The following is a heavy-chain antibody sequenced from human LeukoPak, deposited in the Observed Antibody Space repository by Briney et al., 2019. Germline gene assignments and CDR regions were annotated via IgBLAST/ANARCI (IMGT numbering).Heavy chain of an antibody. Sequence: PGGSLRLSCTASGFTFSSYPMHWVRQAPGKGLEWVALISYDGSDKYYADSVKGRFTISRDNSKNTLYLQMHSLRAEDTAVYYCARDWYSGSYPLDYWGQGTLVTVSS. CDR1: GFTFSSYP. CDR3: ARDWYSGSYPLDY. CDR2: ISYDGSDK. D-gene: IGHD1-26*01. J-gene: IGHJ4*02. V-gene: IGHV3-30*04.